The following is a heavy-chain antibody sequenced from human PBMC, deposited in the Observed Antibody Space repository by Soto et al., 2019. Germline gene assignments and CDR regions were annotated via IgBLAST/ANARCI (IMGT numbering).Heavy chain of an antibody. CDR1: GDSVSSNSAA. V-gene: IGHV6-1*01. Sequence: SQTLSLTCAISGDSVSSNSAAWNWIRRSPSRGLEWLGRTYYRSKWYNDYAVSVKSRITINPDTSKNQFSLQLNSVTPEDTAVYYCARGSQVCCGSGWYYGMDGWGQGNTVTVSS. CDR3: ARGSQVCCGSGWYYGMDG. D-gene: IGHD6-19*01. J-gene: IGHJ6*02. CDR2: TYYRSKWYN.